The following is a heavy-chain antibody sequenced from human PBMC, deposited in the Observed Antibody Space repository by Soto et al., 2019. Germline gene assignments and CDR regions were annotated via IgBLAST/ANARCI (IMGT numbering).Heavy chain of an antibody. CDR1: GFTFDDYA. CDR3: AKDRGPLVVVPAAMFAFDI. V-gene: IGHV3-9*01. D-gene: IGHD2-2*01. CDR2: ISWNSGSI. Sequence: PGGSLRLSCAASGFTFDDYAMHWVRQAPGKGLEWVSGISWNSGSIGYADSVKGRFTISRDNAKNSLYLQMNSLRAEDTALYYCAKDRGPLVVVPAAMFAFDIWGQGTMVTVSS. J-gene: IGHJ3*02.